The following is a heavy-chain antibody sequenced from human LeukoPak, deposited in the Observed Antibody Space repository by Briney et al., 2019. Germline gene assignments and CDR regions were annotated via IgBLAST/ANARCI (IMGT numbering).Heavy chain of an antibody. V-gene: IGHV1-46*01. CDR3: ARDQGAFDY. CDR2: INPNDRST. Sequence: ASVKVSCKTSGYTFTNYFIHWVRQAPGQGLEWMGIINPNDRSTSYAQKFQGRVTVTRDTSTSTVHMELSGLRSEDTAVYYCARDQGAFDYWGQGTLVTVSS. J-gene: IGHJ4*02. CDR1: GYTFTNYF. D-gene: IGHD1-26*01.